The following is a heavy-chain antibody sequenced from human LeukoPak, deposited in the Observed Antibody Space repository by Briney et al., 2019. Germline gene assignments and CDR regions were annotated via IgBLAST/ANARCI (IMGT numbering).Heavy chain of an antibody. J-gene: IGHJ6*02. V-gene: IGHV4-59*08. CDR1: GGSISSYY. D-gene: IGHD2/OR15-2a*01. CDR3: ARQMFLGGRDV. CDR2: IYDSGS. Sequence: NPSETLSLTCIVSGGSISSYYWSWIRQPPGKGLEWIGYIYDSGSSYNPSLKSRVTISVDTSKNQFSLKVSPVTAADTAVYYCARQMFLGGRDVWGQGTTVTVSS.